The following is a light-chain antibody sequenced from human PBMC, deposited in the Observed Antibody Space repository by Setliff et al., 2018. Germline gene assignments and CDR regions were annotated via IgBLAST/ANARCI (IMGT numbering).Light chain of an antibody. CDR3: CSYAGSSTL. CDR2: DVS. CDR1: NSDVGGYNY. V-gene: IGLV2-23*02. J-gene: IGLJ2*01. Sequence: QSVLTQPASVSGSPGQSITISCTGTNSDVGGYNYVSWYQHHPGKAPKLMIYDVSKRPSGVSNRFSGSKSGNTASLTISGLQAKDEADYYCCSYAGSSTLFGGGTKVTVL.